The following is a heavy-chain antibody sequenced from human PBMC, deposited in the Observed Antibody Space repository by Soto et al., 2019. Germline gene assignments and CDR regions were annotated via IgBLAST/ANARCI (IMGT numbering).Heavy chain of an antibody. CDR1: GDSVSSNSAA. CDR3: ARSHVRVGSGWYSPAEAFDS. Sequence: SQTLSLTCAISGDSVSSNSAAWNWIRQSPSRGLEWLGRTYYRSKWYNDYAVSVKSRITINPDTSKNQFSLQLNSVTPEDTDVYYCARSHVRVGSGWYSPAEAFDSWGQGTIVTVSS. D-gene: IGHD6-19*01. J-gene: IGHJ3*02. V-gene: IGHV6-1*01. CDR2: TYYRSKWYN.